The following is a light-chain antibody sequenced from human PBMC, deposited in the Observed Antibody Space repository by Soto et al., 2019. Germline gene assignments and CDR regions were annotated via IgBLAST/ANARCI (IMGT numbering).Light chain of an antibody. CDR1: QSVSSNY. J-gene: IGKJ1*01. V-gene: IGKV3-20*01. CDR2: GAS. Sequence: EIVLTQSPGTLSLSPGERATLSCRGSQSVSSNYLAWYQQSPGQAPRLLIYGASSRATGIPDRFSGSGSGTDFTLTISRLEPEDFAVYYCQQYGRSPPWTFGQGTKVDI. CDR3: QQYGRSPPWT.